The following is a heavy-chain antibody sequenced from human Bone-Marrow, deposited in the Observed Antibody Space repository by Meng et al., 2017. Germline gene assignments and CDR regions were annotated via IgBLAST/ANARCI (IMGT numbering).Heavy chain of an antibody. CDR2: IKQDGSEK. J-gene: IGHJ4*02. CDR3: ARDRVPWVTTGGYFDY. Sequence: GESLKISCAASGFSFSSYWMSWVRQAPGKGLEWVANIKQDGSEKYYVDSVKGRFTISRDNAKNSLYLQMNSLRAEDTAVYYCARDRVPWVTTGGYFDYWGQGTVVTVSS. V-gene: IGHV3-7*01. D-gene: IGHD4-17*01. CDR1: GFSFSSYW.